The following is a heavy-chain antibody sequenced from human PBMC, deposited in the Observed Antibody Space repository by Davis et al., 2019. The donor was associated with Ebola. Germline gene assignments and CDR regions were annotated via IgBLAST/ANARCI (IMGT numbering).Heavy chain of an antibody. Sequence: ASVKVSCKASGYTFTGYYMHWVRQAPGQGLEWMGWISPNSGGTNYAQKFQGWVTMTRDTSISTAYMELSRLRSDDTAVYYCARDPGVVGATGYFDYWGQGTLVTVSS. CDR2: ISPNSGGT. V-gene: IGHV1-2*04. CDR3: ARDPGVVGATGYFDY. D-gene: IGHD1-26*01. J-gene: IGHJ4*02. CDR1: GYTFTGYY.